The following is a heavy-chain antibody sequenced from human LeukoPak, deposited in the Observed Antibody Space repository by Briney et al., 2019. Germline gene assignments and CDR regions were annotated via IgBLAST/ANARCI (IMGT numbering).Heavy chain of an antibody. CDR3: TSGGSWGTCYFDY. V-gene: IGHV3-49*03. J-gene: IGHJ4*02. CDR2: IRSKAYGGTT. Sequence: PGGSLRLSCTASGFTFGDYAMSWFRQAPGKGLEWVGFIRSKAYGGTTEYAASVKGRFTISRDDSKSIAYLQMNSLKTEDTAVYYCTSGGSWGTCYFDYWGQGTLVTVSS. CDR1: GFTFGDYA. D-gene: IGHD2-15*01.